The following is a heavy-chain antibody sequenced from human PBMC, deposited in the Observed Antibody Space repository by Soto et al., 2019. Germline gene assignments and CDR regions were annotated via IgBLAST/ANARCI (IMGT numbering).Heavy chain of an antibody. Sequence: ASVKVSCKASGYTFTSYAMHWVRQAPGQRLEWMGWINAGNGNTKYSQKFQGRVTITRDTSASTAYMELSSLRSEDTAVYYCASSEQRLVWDLYYYYGMDVWGQGTTVPSP. V-gene: IGHV1-3*01. CDR3: ASSEQRLVWDLYYYYGMDV. D-gene: IGHD6-13*01. CDR1: GYTFTSYA. J-gene: IGHJ6*02. CDR2: INAGNGNT.